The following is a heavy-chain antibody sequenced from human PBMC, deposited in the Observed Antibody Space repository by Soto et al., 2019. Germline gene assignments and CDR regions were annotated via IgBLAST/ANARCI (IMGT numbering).Heavy chain of an antibody. J-gene: IGHJ3*02. CDR1: GGCISSSSYY. D-gene: IGHD5-18*01. Sequence: SETLSLTCTVSGGCISSSSYYWGWIRQPPGKGLEWIGSIYSGGSTYYNPSLKSRVTISVDTSKNQFSLKLSSVTAADPAFYYGARRGIQLWLLVFDMGGKGKRVTVPS. CDR2: IYSGGST. CDR3: ARRGIQLWLLVFDM. V-gene: IGHV4-39*01.